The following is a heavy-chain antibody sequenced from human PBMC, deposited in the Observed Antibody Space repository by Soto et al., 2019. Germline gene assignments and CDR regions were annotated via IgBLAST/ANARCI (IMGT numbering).Heavy chain of an antibody. V-gene: IGHV3-33*06. CDR1: GFTFSSYG. Sequence: QVQLVESGGGVVQPGRSLRLSCAASGFTFSSYGMHWVRQAPGKGLEWVAVIWYDGSNKYYADSVKGRFTISRDNSKNTLYLQMNSLRAEDTAVYYCAKRMVDYYDSSGYYGGFGYWYFDLWGRGTLVTVSS. J-gene: IGHJ2*01. D-gene: IGHD3-22*01. CDR3: AKRMVDYYDSSGYYGGFGYWYFDL. CDR2: IWYDGSNK.